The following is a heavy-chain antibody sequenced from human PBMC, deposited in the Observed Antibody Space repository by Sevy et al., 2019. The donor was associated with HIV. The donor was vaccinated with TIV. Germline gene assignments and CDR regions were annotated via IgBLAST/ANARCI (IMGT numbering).Heavy chain of an antibody. Sequence: SETLSLTCTVSGGSINSDHWNWIRQPPGKGLEWIGYVYYIGGTNYNPSLKNRVTISVDGTKNQFSLKLTSVTAADPAGYYFAGRNDFAIWGQGTMVTVSS. V-gene: IGHV4-59*08. CDR1: GGSINSDH. CDR2: VYYIGGT. CDR3: AGRNDFAI. J-gene: IGHJ3*02.